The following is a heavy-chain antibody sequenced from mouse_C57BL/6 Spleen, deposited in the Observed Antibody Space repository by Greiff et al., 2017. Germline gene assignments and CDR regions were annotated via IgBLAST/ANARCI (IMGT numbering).Heavy chain of an antibody. J-gene: IGHJ2*01. CDR2: ISYDGSN. CDR3: ARDGLSTGFDY. D-gene: IGHD1-1*01. Sequence: EVQLQESGPGLVKPSQSLSLTCSVSGYSITSGYYWNWIRQFPGNKLEWMGYISYDGSNNYNPSLKNRISITRDTTKNQFFLKLKTVTTEDTTTYYGARDGLSTGFDYWGQGTTLTVSS. V-gene: IGHV3-6*01. CDR1: GYSITSGYY.